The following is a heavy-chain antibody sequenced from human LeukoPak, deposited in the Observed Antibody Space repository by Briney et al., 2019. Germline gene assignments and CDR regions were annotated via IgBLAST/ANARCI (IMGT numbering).Heavy chain of an antibody. D-gene: IGHD3-10*01. Sequence: AETLSLTCTVSGVSISNYYWSWVRQPPGKGLEWIGYIVSSGSTNNNRSLRSRATISVETSKSQFSLRLRSVTAADTAVYYGGRDYFGSGFSVYSGHGILVTVSS. V-gene: IGHV4-59*01. CDR2: IVSSGST. CDR1: GVSISNYY. CDR3: GRDYFGSGFSVY. J-gene: IGHJ4*03.